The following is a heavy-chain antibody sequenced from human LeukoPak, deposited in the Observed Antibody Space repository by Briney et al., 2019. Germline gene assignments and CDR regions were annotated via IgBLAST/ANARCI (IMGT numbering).Heavy chain of an antibody. J-gene: IGHJ6*03. CDR1: GFTFNTFN. CDR2: ITSGGDYI. D-gene: IGHD2-21*01. CDR3: ARNVVYYYMDV. Sequence: GGSLRLSCAASGFTFNTFNMNWVRQAPGKGLEWVSSITSGGDYIYYADSVKGRFTISRDNAKNSLYLQMNSLRAEDTAVYYCARNVVYYYMDVWGKGTTVTVSS. V-gene: IGHV3-21*04.